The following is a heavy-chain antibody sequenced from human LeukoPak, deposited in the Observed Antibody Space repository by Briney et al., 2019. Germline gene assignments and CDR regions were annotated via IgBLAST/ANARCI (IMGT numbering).Heavy chain of an antibody. CDR2: IYHSGST. Sequence: PSETLSLTCTVSGYSLSSGYYWGWIRQPPGKGLEWIVSIYHSGSTNYNPSLKSRVTISVDTSKNQFSLKLSSVTAADTAVYYCARAPIAVAGIDYWGQGTLVTVSS. D-gene: IGHD6-19*01. J-gene: IGHJ4*02. CDR3: ARAPIAVAGIDY. CDR1: GYSLSSGYY. V-gene: IGHV4-38-2*02.